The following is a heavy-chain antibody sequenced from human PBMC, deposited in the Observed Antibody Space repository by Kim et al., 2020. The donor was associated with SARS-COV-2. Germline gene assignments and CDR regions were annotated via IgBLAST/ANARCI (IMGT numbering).Heavy chain of an antibody. J-gene: IGHJ4*02. Sequence: GGSLRLSCTASGFTFSTHSMSWVRQAPGKGLVWVSSISGSGGRTDYADFVRGRFTISRDNARNTLYLQMPSLRAEDTAVYYCASANDFSGPYSFGFWGQGTLITVSS. CDR2: ISGSGGRT. D-gene: IGHD6-19*01. V-gene: IGHV3-23*01. CDR3: ASANDFSGPYSFGF. CDR1: GFTFSTHS.